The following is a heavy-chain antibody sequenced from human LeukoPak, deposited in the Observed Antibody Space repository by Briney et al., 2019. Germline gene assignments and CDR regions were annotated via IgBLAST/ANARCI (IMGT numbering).Heavy chain of an antibody. J-gene: IGHJ4*02. CDR2: INPSSGNT. CDR3: AKEHMAAAVYYFDY. V-gene: IGHV3-23*01. D-gene: IGHD2-15*01. CDR1: GFTFGDYA. Sequence: GGSLRLSCTASGFTFGDYAMSWFRQAPGKGLEWVSSINPSSGNTYYADSVKGRFTISGDNSKNTLYLQMNSLRAEDTAVYYCAKEHMAAAVYYFDYWGQGTLVTVSS.